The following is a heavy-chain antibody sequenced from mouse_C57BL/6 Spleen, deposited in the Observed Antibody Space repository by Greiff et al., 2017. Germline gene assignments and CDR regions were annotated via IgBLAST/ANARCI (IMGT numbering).Heavy chain of an antibody. CDR2: FHPYNDDT. Sequence: VMLVESGAELVKPGASVKMSCKASGYTFTTYPIEWMKQNHGKSLEWIGNFHPYNDDTKYNEKFKGKATLTVEKSSSTVYLELSRLTSDDSAVYYCARGGFYGSSHWYFDVWGTGTTVTVSS. CDR3: ARGGFYGSSHWYFDV. J-gene: IGHJ1*03. V-gene: IGHV1-47*01. D-gene: IGHD1-1*01. CDR1: GYTFTTYP.